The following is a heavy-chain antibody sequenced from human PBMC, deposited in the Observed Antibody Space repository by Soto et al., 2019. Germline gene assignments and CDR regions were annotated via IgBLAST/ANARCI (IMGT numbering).Heavy chain of an antibody. D-gene: IGHD6-13*01. CDR2: IKQDGSEK. Sequence: GGSLRRSCVASGLTVSHNYMAWVRQAPGKVLEWVANIKQDGSEKYYVDSVKGRFTISRDNAKNSLYLQMNSLRAEDTAVYYCARRLAAAGSSYFDYSAQGTLVTVSS. J-gene: IGHJ4*02. CDR1: GLTVSHNY. CDR3: ARRLAAAGSSYFDY. V-gene: IGHV3-7*03.